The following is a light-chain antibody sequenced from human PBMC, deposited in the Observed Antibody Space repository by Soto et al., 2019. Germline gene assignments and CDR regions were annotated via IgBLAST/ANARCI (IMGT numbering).Light chain of an antibody. CDR2: GAS. J-gene: IGKJ4*01. V-gene: IGKV3-20*01. CDR1: QSVSSSY. Sequence: EIVLTQSPCTLSLSPGERATLSCRASQSVSSSYLAWYQQKPGQAPRLLIYGASSRATGIPDMFSGSGSGTDFTLTISRLEPEDFAVYYCQQYGSSPITFGGGTKVAIK. CDR3: QQYGSSPIT.